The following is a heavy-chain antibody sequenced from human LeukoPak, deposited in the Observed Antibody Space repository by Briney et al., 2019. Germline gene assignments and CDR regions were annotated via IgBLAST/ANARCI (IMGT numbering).Heavy chain of an antibody. CDR1: AASINSYY. J-gene: IGHJ4*02. CDR2: IYYIGST. Sequence: SHSLSLTFTLAAASINSYYWAWIRHPPGKGLEWIGYIYYIGSTNYNPSLKSRVTISVDTSRNQFSLTLSSVTAADTAVYYCARGRSNSDYWGQGTLVTVSS. V-gene: IGHV4-59*07. D-gene: IGHD3/OR15-3a*01. CDR3: ARGRSNSDY.